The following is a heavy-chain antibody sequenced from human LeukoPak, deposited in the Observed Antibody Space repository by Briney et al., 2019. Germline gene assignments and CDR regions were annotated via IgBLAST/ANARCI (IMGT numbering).Heavy chain of an antibody. CDR3: ARNISGWYPIKYNYFDP. Sequence: SETLSLTCTVSGGSISSSDYYWAWIRQPPGKGLEWIGSIYYSGSTHYNPSFKSRVTMSVDTSNNQFSLKLFAVTAADTARYYCARNISGWYPIKYNYFDPWGPGTLVTVSS. D-gene: IGHD6-19*01. CDR1: GGSISSSDYY. V-gene: IGHV4-39*01. J-gene: IGHJ5*02. CDR2: IYYSGST.